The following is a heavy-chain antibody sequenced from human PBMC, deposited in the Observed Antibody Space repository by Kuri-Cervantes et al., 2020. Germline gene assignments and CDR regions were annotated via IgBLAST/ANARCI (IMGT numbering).Heavy chain of an antibody. V-gene: IGHV3-30*19. D-gene: IGHD6-19*01. CDR1: GFTFSSYG. Sequence: LSLTCAASGFTFSSYGMHWVRQAPGKGLEWVAVISYDGSNKYYADSVKGRFTISRDNSKNTLYLQMNSLRAEDTAVYYCARGNSSGWFDYWGQGTLVTVSS. CDR3: ARGNSSGWFDY. CDR2: ISYDGSNK. J-gene: IGHJ4*02.